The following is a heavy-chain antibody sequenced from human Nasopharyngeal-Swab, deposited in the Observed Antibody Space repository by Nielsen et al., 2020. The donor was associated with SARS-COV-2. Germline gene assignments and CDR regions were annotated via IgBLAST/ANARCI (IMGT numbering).Heavy chain of an antibody. D-gene: IGHD1-1*01. CDR3: ARDAPPAQLGY. V-gene: IGHV3-21*01. Sequence: WIRQPPGKGLEWVSPISSSSSYIYYADSVKGRFTVSRDNAKNSLYLQMNSLRAGDTAIYYCARDAPPAQLGYWGQGTLVTVSS. J-gene: IGHJ4*02. CDR2: ISSSSSYI.